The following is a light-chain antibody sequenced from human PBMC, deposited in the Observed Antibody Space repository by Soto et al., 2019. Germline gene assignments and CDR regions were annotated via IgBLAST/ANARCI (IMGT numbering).Light chain of an antibody. CDR1: QNILYSSNNKNY. V-gene: IGKV4-1*01. J-gene: IGKJ2*01. CDR2: CAS. CDR3: QQYYSSPPYT. Sequence: DIVMTQSPDSLAVSLGQRATINCKSSQNILYSSNNKNYLAWYRQKPGQPPKLLIYCASVRESGVPDRISGSGSGTDFTLTISSLQAEDVAVYYCQQYYSSPPYTFGQGTKLEIK.